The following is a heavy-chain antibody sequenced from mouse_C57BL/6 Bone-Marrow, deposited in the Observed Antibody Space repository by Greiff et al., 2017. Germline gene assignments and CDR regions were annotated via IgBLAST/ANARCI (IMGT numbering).Heavy chain of an antibody. D-gene: IGHD2-3*01. V-gene: IGHV1-81*01. CDR1: GYTFTSYG. CDR2: IYPRSGNT. CDR3: AREGWLLREVCYFDV. J-gene: IGHJ1*03. Sequence: VQLQQSGAELARPGASVKLSCKASGYTFTSYGISWVKQRTGQGLEWIGEIYPRSGNTYYNEKFKGKATLTADKSSSTAYMELRSLTSEDSAVYFCAREGWLLREVCYFDVWGTGTTVTVSS.